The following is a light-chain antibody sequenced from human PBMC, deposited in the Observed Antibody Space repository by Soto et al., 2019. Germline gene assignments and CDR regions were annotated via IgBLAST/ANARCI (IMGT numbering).Light chain of an antibody. Sequence: LAEPASVSGSPGQWFTISCTGTSSDVGGYNFVSWFQQHPGKAPKLMIYEVSNRPSGVSNRFSGSKSGNTASLTISGLQAEDEADYYCSSYTSSSTHNYVFGTGTKVTAL. V-gene: IGLV2-14*01. CDR2: EVS. CDR1: SSDVGGYNF. J-gene: IGLJ1*01. CDR3: SSYTSSSTHNYV.